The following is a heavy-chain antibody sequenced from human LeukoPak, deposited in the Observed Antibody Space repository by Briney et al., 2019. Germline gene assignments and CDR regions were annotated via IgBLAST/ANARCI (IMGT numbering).Heavy chain of an antibody. V-gene: IGHV4-39*07. CDR3: ARAGLTTGGTGAFDI. CDR1: GGSISSSSYY. CDR2: IYYSGST. J-gene: IGHJ3*02. D-gene: IGHD4-17*01. Sequence: SETLSLTCTVSGGSISSSSYYWGWIRQPPGKGLEWIGSIYYSGSTYYNPSLKSRVTISVDTSKNQFSLKLSSVTAADTAVYYCARAGLTTGGTGAFDIWGQGTMVTVSS.